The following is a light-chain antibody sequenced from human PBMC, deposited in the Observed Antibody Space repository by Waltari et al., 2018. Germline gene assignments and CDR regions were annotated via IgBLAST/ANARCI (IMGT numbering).Light chain of an antibody. CDR1: QSVLYNSNNKNY. V-gene: IGKV4-1*01. J-gene: IGKJ1*01. CDR2: WAS. CDR3: QXYYXNPRT. Sequence: IVMTQSPDSLTVSLGERATINCKSNQSVLYNSNNKNYVAWYQQKPGQPPKLLIYWASTRQSGVPDRFSGSGSGTDFTLTISGLQAEDVAVYHCQXYYXNPRTFGQGTKVEIK.